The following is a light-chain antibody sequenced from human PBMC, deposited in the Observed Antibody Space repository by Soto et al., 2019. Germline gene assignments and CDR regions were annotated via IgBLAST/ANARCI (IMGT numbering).Light chain of an antibody. CDR2: AAS. J-gene: IGKJ1*01. V-gene: IGKV1-39*01. CDR3: QQSYSTPWT. CDR1: QSISSY. Sequence: DIQMTQSPSSLSASVGDRVTITCRASQSISSYLNWYQQKPGKAPKLLIYAASSLQSGVPSRFSGSGSGTDFTLPISSLQPEDFATYYCQQSYSTPWTFGQGTKVETK.